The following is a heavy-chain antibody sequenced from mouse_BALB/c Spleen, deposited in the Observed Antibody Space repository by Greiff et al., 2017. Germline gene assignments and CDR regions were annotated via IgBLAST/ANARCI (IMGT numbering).Heavy chain of an antibody. CDR3: ARYSYDYDRYFDA. V-gene: IGHV1-54*01. J-gene: IGHJ1*01. Sequence: QVQLQQSGAELVRPGTSVKVSCKASGYAFTNYLIEWVKQRPGQGLEWIGVINPGSGGTNYNEKFKGKATLTADKSSSTAYMQLSSLTSDDSAVYFCARYSYDYDRYFDAWGAGTTVTVAS. CDR2: INPGSGGT. D-gene: IGHD2-4*01. CDR1: GYAFTNYL.